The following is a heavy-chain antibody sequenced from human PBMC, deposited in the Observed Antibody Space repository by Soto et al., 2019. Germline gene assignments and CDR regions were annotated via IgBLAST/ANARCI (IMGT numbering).Heavy chain of an antibody. V-gene: IGHV3-66*01. CDR1: GFTVSSNY. Sequence: PGGSLILSCAASGFTVSSNYMSWVRQAPGKGLEWVSVIYSGGSTYYADSVKGRFTISRDNSKNTLYLQMNSLRADDTAVYYCARGGTMALDYWGQGTLVTVSS. J-gene: IGHJ4*02. CDR2: IYSGGST. D-gene: IGHD3-10*01. CDR3: ARGGTMALDY.